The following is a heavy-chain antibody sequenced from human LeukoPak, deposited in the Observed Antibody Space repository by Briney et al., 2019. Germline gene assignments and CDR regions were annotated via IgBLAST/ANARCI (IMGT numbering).Heavy chain of an antibody. J-gene: IGHJ4*02. D-gene: IGHD6-13*01. CDR1: GGSFSGYY. CDR2: INHSGST. Sequence: SETLSLTCAVYGGSFSGYYWSWIRQPPGKGLEWIGEINHSGSTNYNPSLKSRVTISVDTSKNQFSLKLSSVTAADTAVYYCARALHSSSWYGEFIYWGQGTLVTVSS. CDR3: ARALHSSSWYGEFIY. V-gene: IGHV4-34*01.